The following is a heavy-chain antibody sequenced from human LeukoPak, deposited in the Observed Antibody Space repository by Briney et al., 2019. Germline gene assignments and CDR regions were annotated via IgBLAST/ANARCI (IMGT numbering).Heavy chain of an antibody. D-gene: IGHD3-10*01. CDR2: IFYSGNT. J-gene: IGHJ3*02. CDR1: GGSISSYY. V-gene: IGHV4-59*01. Sequence: PSETLSLTCTVSGGSISSYYWNWIRQPPGKGLEWIGYIFYSGNTKYNPSLRSRVTISIDTSKNQFSLKLSSVAAADTAVYYCARSSYYYGADALDIWGQGTMVTVSS. CDR3: ARSSYYYGADALDI.